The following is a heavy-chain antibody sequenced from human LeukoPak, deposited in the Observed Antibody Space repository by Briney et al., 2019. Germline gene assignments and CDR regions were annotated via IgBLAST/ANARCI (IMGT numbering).Heavy chain of an antibody. D-gene: IGHD4-23*01. CDR2: IYYRGNT. CDR1: GDSISSSDYY. V-gene: IGHV4-39*01. J-gene: IGHJ4*02. CDR3: ARRRTATVDFDY. Sequence: PSETLSLTCTVSGDSISSSDYYWGWIRQPPGRGLEWIGSIYYRGNTYYNPSLKSRVTISVDTSKNQFSLKVSSVTAADTAVYYCARRRTATVDFDYWGQGTLVTVSS.